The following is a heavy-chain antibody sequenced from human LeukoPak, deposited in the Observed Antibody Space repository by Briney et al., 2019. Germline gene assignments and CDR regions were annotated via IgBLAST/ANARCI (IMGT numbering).Heavy chain of an antibody. V-gene: IGHV3-23*01. CDR1: RFTFSSYA. J-gene: IGHJ5*01. D-gene: IGHD4-17*01. Sequence: GGSLRLSCAASRFTFSSYAMSWVRQAPGKGLEWVSTISGSGGSTYYADSVKGRFTISRDNSKNTLYLQMSSLRVEDTAVYYCANGDPSWFDSWGQGTLVTVSS. CDR2: ISGSGGST. CDR3: ANGDPSWFDS.